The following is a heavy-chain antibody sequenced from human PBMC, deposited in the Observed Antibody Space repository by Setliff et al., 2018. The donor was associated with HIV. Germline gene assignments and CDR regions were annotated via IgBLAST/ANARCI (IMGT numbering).Heavy chain of an antibody. CDR1: GGSFSAYY. CDR3: ARRERNCSGTTCYRYFQH. Sequence: SETLSLTCAVFGGSFSAYYWNWIRQTPGKGLEWIGEINHSGTTNYNPSLNSRFTISVDTSKKRFSLTLRSATASDTALYFCARRERNCSGTTCYRYFQHWGQGTLVTVSS. J-gene: IGHJ1*01. V-gene: IGHV4-34*01. D-gene: IGHD2-2*01. CDR2: INHSGTT.